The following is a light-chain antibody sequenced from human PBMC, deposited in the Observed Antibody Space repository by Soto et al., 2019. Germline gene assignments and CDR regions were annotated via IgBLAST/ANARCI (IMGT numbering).Light chain of an antibody. Sequence: DIVMTQSPATLSVSPGERATLSCRASQSIYSNLAWYQQKLGQAPRLLIYGASTRATGIPARFSGSGSGTEFTLTISSLQSEDFAVYYCQQYEKWPPLTFGGGTKVEI. J-gene: IGKJ4*01. V-gene: IGKV3-15*01. CDR3: QQYEKWPPLT. CDR2: GAS. CDR1: QSIYSN.